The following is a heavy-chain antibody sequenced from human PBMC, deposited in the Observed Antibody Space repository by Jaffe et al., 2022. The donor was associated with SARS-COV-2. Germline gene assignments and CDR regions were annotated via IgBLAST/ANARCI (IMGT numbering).Heavy chain of an antibody. V-gene: IGHV2-26*01. CDR2: IFSNDEK. D-gene: IGHD6-13*01. J-gene: IGHJ4*02. CDR3: VAVAAAGTFYFDY. Sequence: QVTLKESGPVLVKPTETLTLTCTVSGFSLSNARMGVSWIRQPPGKALEWLAHIFSNDEKSYSTSLKSRLTISKDTSKSQVVLTMTNMDPVDTATYYCVAVAAAGTFYFDYWGQGTLVTVSS. CDR1: GFSLSNARMG.